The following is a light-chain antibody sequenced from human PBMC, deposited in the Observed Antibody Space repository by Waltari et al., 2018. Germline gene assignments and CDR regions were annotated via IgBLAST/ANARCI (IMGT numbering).Light chain of an antibody. CDR1: SSDVGRYNY. J-gene: IGLJ1*01. CDR3: CSYAGSPYV. CDR2: DVN. V-gene: IGLV2-11*01. Sequence: QSALAQPRSVSGSPGQSVTISCAGTSSDVGRYNYVSWYQHHPGQAPKVLIYDVNTRPSGVPDRFSGSKSGNTASLTISGPQAEDEADYYCCSYAGSPYVFGTGTKVTVL.